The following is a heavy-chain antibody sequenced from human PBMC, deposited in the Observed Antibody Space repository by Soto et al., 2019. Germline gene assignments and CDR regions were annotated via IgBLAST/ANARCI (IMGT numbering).Heavy chain of an antibody. CDR1: GYSFTSYW. CDR3: ARHFGYGSPRYYYNGMDV. J-gene: IGHJ6*02. V-gene: IGHV5-51*01. D-gene: IGHD3-10*01. CDR2: IYPGDSDT. Sequence: PGESLKISCKGSGYSFTSYWIGWLRQMPGKGLEWMGIIYPGDSDTRYSPFFQGQVTISADKSISTAYLQWISLKASDTDIYSCARHFGYGSPRYYYNGMDVWGQGTTGTFSS.